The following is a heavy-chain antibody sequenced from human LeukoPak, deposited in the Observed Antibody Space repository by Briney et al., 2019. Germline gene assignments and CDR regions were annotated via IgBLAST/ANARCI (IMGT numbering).Heavy chain of an antibody. CDR2: ITNSGNSK. CDR3: ARARGITMLPHY. V-gene: IGHV3-48*01. D-gene: IGHD3-10*02. CDR1: EFTFSSYS. J-gene: IGHJ4*02. Sequence: PGGSLRLSCAASEFTFSSYSMNWVRQAPGKGLEWVSYITNSGNSKSYADSVKGRFTISRDNTKNTLYLQMNSLRAEDTAVYYCARARGITMLPHYWGQGTLVTVSS.